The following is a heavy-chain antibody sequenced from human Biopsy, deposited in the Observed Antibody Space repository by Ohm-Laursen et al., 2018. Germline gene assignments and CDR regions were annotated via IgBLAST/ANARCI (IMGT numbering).Heavy chain of an antibody. CDR2: ISYNERT. D-gene: IGHD3-9*01. V-gene: IGHV4-31*03. J-gene: IGHJ2*01. CDR1: GVSVKTSGYF. Sequence: SETLSLTCSVSGVSVKTSGYFWAWIRQRPGKGLEWIGYISYNERTHYNPSLTSRLAISFDTSNNRISLQLRSVSVADTAVYYCVREPKTGTAEAWYFDLWGRGSPVTVPS. CDR3: VREPKTGTAEAWYFDL.